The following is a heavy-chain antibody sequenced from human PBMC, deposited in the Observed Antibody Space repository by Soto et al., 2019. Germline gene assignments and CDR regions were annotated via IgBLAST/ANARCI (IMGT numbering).Heavy chain of an antibody. D-gene: IGHD2-15*01. CDR3: ARDQGGGSSKSHWFDP. Sequence: GASVKVSCKASGGTFSSYTISWVRQAPGQGLEWMGRIIPILGIANYAQKFQGRVTITADKSTSTAYMELSSLRSEDTAVYYCARDQGGGSSKSHWFDPWGQGTLVTVSS. CDR2: IIPILGIA. V-gene: IGHV1-69*04. J-gene: IGHJ5*02. CDR1: GGTFSSYT.